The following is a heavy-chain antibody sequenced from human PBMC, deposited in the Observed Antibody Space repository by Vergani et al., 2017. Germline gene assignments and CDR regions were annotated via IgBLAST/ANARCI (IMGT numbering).Heavy chain of an antibody. CDR1: GFTFSSYA. V-gene: IGHV3-23*01. J-gene: IGHJ4*02. CDR3: AKDQEWFGELLYDY. D-gene: IGHD3-10*01. CDR2: ISGSGGST. Sequence: EVQLLESGGGLVQPGGSLRLSCAASGFTFSSYAMSWVRQAPGKGLEWVSAISGSGGSTYYADSVKGRFTIARDNSKNTLYLQMNSLRAEDTAVYYCAKDQEWFGELLYDYWGQGTLVTVSS.